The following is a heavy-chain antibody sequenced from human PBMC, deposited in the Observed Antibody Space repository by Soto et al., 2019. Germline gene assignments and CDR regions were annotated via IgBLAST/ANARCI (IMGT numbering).Heavy chain of an antibody. J-gene: IGHJ6*02. D-gene: IGHD6-13*01. CDR2: IDPSDSYT. Sequence: PGESLKISCKGSGYSFTSYWISWVRQMPGKGLEWMGRIDPSDSYTNYSPSFQGHVTISADKSISTAYLQWSSLKASDTAMYYCASPLAAAGTWYYGMDVWGQGTTVTVSS. CDR1: GYSFTSYW. V-gene: IGHV5-10-1*01. CDR3: ASPLAAAGTWYYGMDV.